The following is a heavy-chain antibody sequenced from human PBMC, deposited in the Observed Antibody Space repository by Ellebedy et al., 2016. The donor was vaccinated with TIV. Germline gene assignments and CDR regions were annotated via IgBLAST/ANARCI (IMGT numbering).Heavy chain of an antibody. CDR3: ARDIDSSGYYYARYFDY. J-gene: IGHJ4*02. V-gene: IGHV1-18*01. D-gene: IGHD3-22*01. CDR1: GYTFTNYG. Sequence: ASVKVSCXASGYTFTNYGFSWVRQAPGQGLEWMGWISAYSGNTNYAQKFQGRVTMTTDTSTTTAYMELRSLRSDDTAVYYCARDIDSSGYYYARYFDYWGQGTLVTVSS. CDR2: ISAYSGNT.